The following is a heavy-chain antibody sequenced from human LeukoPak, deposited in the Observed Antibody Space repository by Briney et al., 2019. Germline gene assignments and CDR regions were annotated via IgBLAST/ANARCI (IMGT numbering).Heavy chain of an antibody. J-gene: IGHJ6*02. CDR1: GFTFSSYG. V-gene: IGHV3-30*18. D-gene: IGHD3-10*01. CDR2: ISYDGSNK. Sequence: GGSLRLSCAASGFTFSSYGMHWVRQAPGKGLEWVAVISYDGSNKYYADSVKGRFTISRDNSKNTLYLQMNSLRAEDTAVYYCANLHGSGSYYTYYYYYGMDVWGQGTTVTVSS. CDR3: ANLHGSGSYYTYYYYYGMDV.